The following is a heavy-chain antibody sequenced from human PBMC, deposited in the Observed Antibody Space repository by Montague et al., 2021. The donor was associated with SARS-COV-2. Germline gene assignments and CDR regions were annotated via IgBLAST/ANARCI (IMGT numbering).Heavy chain of an antibody. D-gene: IGHD6-13*01. Sequence: SETLSLTCAVSVPSICHAIWWRWVRQPPCTGLTCFGEIHHSACSNYNPSLASRVTISLDYSKNQLSLMLSSVTAADTAMYYCSSHPVWQQLITWGQGTLVSVSP. CDR1: VPSICHAIW. CDR2: IHHSACS. J-gene: IGHJ5*02. CDR3: SSHPVWQQLIT. V-gene: IGHV4-4*02.